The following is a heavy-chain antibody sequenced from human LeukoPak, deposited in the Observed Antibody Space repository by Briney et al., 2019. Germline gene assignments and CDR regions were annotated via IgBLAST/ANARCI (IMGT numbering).Heavy chain of an antibody. D-gene: IGHD7-27*01. V-gene: IGHV4-59*08. Sequence: PSETLSLTCTVSGGSISSYYWSWIRQPPGKGLEWIGYIYYSGSTNYNPSLKSRVTISGDTSKNQFSLRLSSVTAADTAVYYCARRPTGDPKFDYWGQGTLVTVSS. CDR1: GGSISSYY. J-gene: IGHJ4*02. CDR2: IYYSGST. CDR3: ARRPTGDPKFDY.